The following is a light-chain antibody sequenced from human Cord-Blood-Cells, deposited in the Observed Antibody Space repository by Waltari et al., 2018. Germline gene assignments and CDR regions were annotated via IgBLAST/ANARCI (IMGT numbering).Light chain of an antibody. V-gene: IGKV3-15*01. J-gene: IGKJ4*01. Sequence: DIVMTQSPATLSVSPGERATLSCRASQSVRSNLAWSQQQPGQAPRLLIYGPSTRATGIPARFSGSGSGTEFTLTISSLQSEDFAVYYCQHYNNWPPITFGGGTKVEIK. CDR3: QHYNNWPPIT. CDR1: QSVRSN. CDR2: GPS.